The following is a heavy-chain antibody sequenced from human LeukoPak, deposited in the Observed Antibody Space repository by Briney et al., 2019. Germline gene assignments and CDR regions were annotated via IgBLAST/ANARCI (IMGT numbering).Heavy chain of an antibody. CDR3: ARGGDGYNGNFDY. CDR1: GYTFTRYY. CDR2: INPSGGST. V-gene: IGHV1-46*01. Sequence: ASVKVSCKTSGYTFTRYYMQWVRQAPGQGPEWMGMINPSGGSTSYAQKFQGRVTMTRDMSTSTVYMELSSLRSEDTAVYYCARGGDGYNGNFDYWGQGTLVTVSS. D-gene: IGHD5-24*01. J-gene: IGHJ4*02.